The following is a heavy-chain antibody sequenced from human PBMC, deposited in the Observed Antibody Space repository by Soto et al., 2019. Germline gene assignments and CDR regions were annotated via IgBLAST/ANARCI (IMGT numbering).Heavy chain of an antibody. CDR1: GYTFTSYD. CDR3: ARATPGSGPFWSGYYSMYYYYGMDV. D-gene: IGHD3-3*01. J-gene: IGHJ6*02. V-gene: IGHV1-8*01. CDR2: MNPNSGNT. Sequence: ASVKVSCKASGYTFTSYDINWVRQATGQGLEWMGWMNPNSGNTGYAQKFQGRVTMTRNTSISTAYMELSSLRSEDTAVYYCARATPGSGPFWSGYYSMYYYYGMDVWGQGTTVTV.